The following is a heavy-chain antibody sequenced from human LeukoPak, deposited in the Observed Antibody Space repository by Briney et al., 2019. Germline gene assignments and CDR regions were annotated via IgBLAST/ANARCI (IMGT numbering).Heavy chain of an antibody. D-gene: IGHD4-17*01. CDR3: AREGGLAPYTTVTYYFDY. CDR1: GFTFSSYA. J-gene: IGHJ4*02. V-gene: IGHV3-30-3*01. Sequence: GRSLRLSCAASGFTFSSYAMHWVRQAPGKGLEWVTVISHDGSNKYYADSVKGRFTISRDNSKNTLYLQMNSLRAEDTAVYYCAREGGLAPYTTVTYYFDYWGQGTLVTVSS. CDR2: ISHDGSNK.